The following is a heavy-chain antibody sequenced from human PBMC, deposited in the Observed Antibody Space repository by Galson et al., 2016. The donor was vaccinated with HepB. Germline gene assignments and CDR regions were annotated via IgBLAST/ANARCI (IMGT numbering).Heavy chain of an antibody. CDR1: GYSFPNYW. Sequence: QSGAEVTKPRESLKISCKGSGYSFPNYWIGWVRQMPGKGLEWMGIIYPGDSDTTYSPSFQGQVTISADESISTAYLQWSSLKASDTAMYYCARWRTPTLSGSSACFDYWGQGTLVTVSS. V-gene: IGHV5-51*01. J-gene: IGHJ4*02. CDR2: IYPGDSDT. D-gene: IGHD6-6*01. CDR3: ARWRTPTLSGSSACFDY.